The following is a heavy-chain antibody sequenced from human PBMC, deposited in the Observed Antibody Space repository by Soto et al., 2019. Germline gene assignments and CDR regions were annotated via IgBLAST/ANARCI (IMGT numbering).Heavy chain of an antibody. Sequence: QVHLVQSGAEVRKPGASVKVSCKASGYTFSSYAMHWVRQAPGQRLEWMGWINAGYGNTKSSQKFQDRVTISRDTSVSTAYMAFTSLRSEATAVYYCARDTGDRTFDFWGQGPLVTVSS. D-gene: IGHD7-27*01. V-gene: IGHV1-3*01. CDR3: ARDTGDRTFDF. CDR2: INAGYGNT. CDR1: GYTFSSYA. J-gene: IGHJ4*02.